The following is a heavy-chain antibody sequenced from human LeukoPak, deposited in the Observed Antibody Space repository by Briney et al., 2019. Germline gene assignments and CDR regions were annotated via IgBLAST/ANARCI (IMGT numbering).Heavy chain of an antibody. CDR3: ASSPFWSRSYYYYYYMDV. CDR2: IYSGGST. V-gene: IGHV3-66*01. D-gene: IGHD3-3*01. Sequence: PGGSLRLSCAASGFTFSSYAMSWVRQAPGKGLEWVSVIYSGGSTYYADSVKGRFTISRDNSKNTLYLQMNSLRAEDTAVYYCASSPFWSRSYYYYYYMDVWGKGTTVTVSS. J-gene: IGHJ6*03. CDR1: GFTFSSYA.